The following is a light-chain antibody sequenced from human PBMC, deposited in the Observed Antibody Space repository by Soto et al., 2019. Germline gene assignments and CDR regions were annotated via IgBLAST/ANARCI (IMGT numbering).Light chain of an antibody. CDR3: GAWDDTLNALV. J-gene: IGLJ2*01. Sequence: QSVLTQPPSVSGTPGHTVTISCSGSSSNIGSKSVQWYQQLPETAPKLLIYSNNQRPSGVPDRFSGSKSGTSASLAISGLQSEDEAHYYCGAWDDTLNALVFGGGTKLTVL. V-gene: IGLV1-44*01. CDR1: SSNIGSKS. CDR2: SNN.